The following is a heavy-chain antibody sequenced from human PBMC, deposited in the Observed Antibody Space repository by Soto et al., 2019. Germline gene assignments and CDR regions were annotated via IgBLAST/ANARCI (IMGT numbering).Heavy chain of an antibody. V-gene: IGHV3-15*07. J-gene: IGHJ4*02. Sequence: GGSLRLSCAASGFTFSNAWMNWVRQAPGKGLEWVGRIKSKTDGGTTDYAAPVKGRFTISRDDSKNTLYLQMNSLKTEDTAVNYFTTARQLPPFGWATGRRIYFAYCGRGSLDIGSS. CDR3: TTARQLPPFGWATGRRIYFAY. CDR1: GFTFSNAW. D-gene: IGHD3-3*01. CDR2: IKSKTDGGTT.